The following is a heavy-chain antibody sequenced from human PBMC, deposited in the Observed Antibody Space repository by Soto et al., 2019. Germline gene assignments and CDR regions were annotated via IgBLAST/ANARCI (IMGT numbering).Heavy chain of an antibody. V-gene: IGHV4-39*01. CDR2: IYYSGST. Sequence: SETLSLTCTVSGGSISSSSYYWGWIRQPPGKGLEWIGSIYYSGSTYYNPSLKSRVTISVDTSKNQFSLKLSSVTAADTAVYYCASHDLYGMDVWGQGTTVTVSS. J-gene: IGHJ6*02. CDR3: ASHDLYGMDV. CDR1: GGSISSSSYY.